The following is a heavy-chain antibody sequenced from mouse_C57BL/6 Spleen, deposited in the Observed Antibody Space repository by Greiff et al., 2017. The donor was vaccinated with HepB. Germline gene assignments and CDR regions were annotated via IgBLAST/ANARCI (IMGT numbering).Heavy chain of an antibody. D-gene: IGHD1-1*01. J-gene: IGHJ2*01. CDR3: TRSITGTVVADY. CDR2: IYPGNSDT. CDR1: GYTFTSYW. Sequence: EVKVEESGTVLARPGASVKMSCKTSGYTFTSYWLHWVKQRPGQGLDWIGAIYPGNSDTSYNQKFKGKAKLTAVTSASTAYMELSSLTTEDYAVYYCTRSITGTVVADYWGQGTTLTVSS. V-gene: IGHV1-5*01.